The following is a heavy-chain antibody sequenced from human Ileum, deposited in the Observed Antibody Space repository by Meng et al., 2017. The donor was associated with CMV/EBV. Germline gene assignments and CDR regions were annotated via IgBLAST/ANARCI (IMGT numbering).Heavy chain of an antibody. Sequence: LVESGGALIQPGGSRRLSCAAFGFTVGSYFMSWGRQAPGKGLEWVSIIYVSGDAYYAESVKGRFTISRDNSKNTLYLQMNSLRAGDTAVYYCARAAAPNNLDDWGQGTLVTVSS. V-gene: IGHV3-53*01. J-gene: IGHJ4*02. CDR3: ARAAAPNNLDD. CDR2: IYVSGDA. D-gene: IGHD6-6*01. CDR1: GFTVGSYF.